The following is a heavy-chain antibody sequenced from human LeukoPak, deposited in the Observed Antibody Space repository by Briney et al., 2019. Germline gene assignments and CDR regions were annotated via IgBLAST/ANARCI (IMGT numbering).Heavy chain of an antibody. CDR3: ARSPPKLVRWYFDY. Sequence: WGSLRLSCAASGFTFDDYAMHWVRQAPGKGLEWVAVISYDGSNKYYADSVKGRFTISRDNSKNTLYLQMNSLRAEDTAVYYCARSPPKLVRWYFDYWGQGTLVTVSS. CDR1: GFTFDDYA. J-gene: IGHJ4*02. V-gene: IGHV3-30-3*01. CDR2: ISYDGSNK. D-gene: IGHD6-13*01.